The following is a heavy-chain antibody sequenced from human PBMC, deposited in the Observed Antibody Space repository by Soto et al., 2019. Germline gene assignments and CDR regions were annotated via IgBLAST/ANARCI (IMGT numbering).Heavy chain of an antibody. Sequence: PGGSLRLSCATSGFTFSVYAMSWVRQAPGKGLEWVSAISANGQGIYYADSVKGRFIISRDNSKNTVFLHMDSLTAEDTAVYYCAKDRDYPRDYFHYWGQGTLVTVSS. J-gene: IGHJ4*02. CDR1: GFTFSVYA. CDR2: ISANGQGI. D-gene: IGHD3-10*01. V-gene: IGHV3-23*01. CDR3: AKDRDYPRDYFHY.